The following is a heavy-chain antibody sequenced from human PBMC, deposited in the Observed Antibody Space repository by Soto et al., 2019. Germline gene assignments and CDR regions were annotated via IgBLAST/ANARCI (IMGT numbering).Heavy chain of an antibody. Sequence: EVQLVESGGGLVQPGGSLRLSCAASGFRFSAYVMSWVRQAPGKGLEWVSGISGRSGSIYYPDSVKGRFTISRDNSKNMVYRQLDSLRAEDTAVYYCAKDRESCGISVCILYGLDVWGQGTTVTVSS. CDR2: ISGRSGSI. J-gene: IGHJ6*02. V-gene: IGHV3-23*04. CDR3: AKDRESCGISVCILYGLDV. D-gene: IGHD2-15*01. CDR1: GFRFSAYV.